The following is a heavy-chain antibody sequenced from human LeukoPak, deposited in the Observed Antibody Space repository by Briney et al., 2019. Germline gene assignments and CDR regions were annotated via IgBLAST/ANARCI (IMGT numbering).Heavy chain of an antibody. V-gene: IGHV3-23*01. D-gene: IGHD1-7*01. CDR1: GFTFSSYG. CDR2: ISGSGGST. J-gene: IGHJ5*02. CDR3: MRGATDTTRWIDR. Sequence: GGSLRLSCAASGFTFSSYGMSWVRQAPGKGLEWVSAISGSGGSTYYADSGKGRFTISRDNAKNSLYLQMNGLRAEDTAAYYCMRGATDTTRWIDRWGQGTLVTVSS.